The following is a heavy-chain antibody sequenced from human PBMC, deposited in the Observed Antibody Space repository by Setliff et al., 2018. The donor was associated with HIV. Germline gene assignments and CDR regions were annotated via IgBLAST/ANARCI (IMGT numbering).Heavy chain of an antibody. CDR3: ARLSRPGYSYGRGFDY. Sequence: SQTLSLTCGVYGGSFSGYYWSWIRQPPGKGLEWIGEINHSGSTKYNPSLKSRVTISVDTSKNQFSLKLSSVTAADTAVYYCARLSRPGYSYGRGFDYWGQGTLVTVSS. CDR2: INHSGST. V-gene: IGHV4-34*01. CDR1: GGSFSGYY. D-gene: IGHD5-18*01. J-gene: IGHJ4*02.